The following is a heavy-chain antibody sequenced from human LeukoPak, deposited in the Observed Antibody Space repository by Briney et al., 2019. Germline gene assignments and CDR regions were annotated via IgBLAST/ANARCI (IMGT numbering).Heavy chain of an antibody. Sequence: GGSLRLSCAASGFTFSSYAMSWVRQAPGEGLEWVSAISGSGGSTYYADSVKGRFTISRDNSKNTLYLQMNSLRAEDTAAYYCAKVSSSGRAFDIWGQGTMVTVSS. J-gene: IGHJ3*02. V-gene: IGHV3-23*01. CDR1: GFTFSSYA. CDR3: AKVSSSGRAFDI. CDR2: ISGSGGST. D-gene: IGHD6-19*01.